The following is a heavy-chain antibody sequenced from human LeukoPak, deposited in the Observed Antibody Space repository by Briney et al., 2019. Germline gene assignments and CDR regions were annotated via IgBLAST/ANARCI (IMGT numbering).Heavy chain of an antibody. CDR2: INPNSGVT. CDR1: GYTFSGFY. CDR3: ARDVDSSGWYDWFDP. J-gene: IGHJ5*02. Sequence: ASVKVSCKASGYTFSGFYIHWVRQAPGQGLEWMGWINPNSGVTNYAQKFQGRVTMTRDTSISTAYMELSRLRSDDTAAYYCARDVDSSGWYDWFDPWGQGTLVTVSS. V-gene: IGHV1-2*02. D-gene: IGHD6-19*01.